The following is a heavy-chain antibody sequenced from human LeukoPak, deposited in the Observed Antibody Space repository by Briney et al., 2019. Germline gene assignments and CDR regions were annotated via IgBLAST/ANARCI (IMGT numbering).Heavy chain of an antibody. CDR3: ARDRGARYCSSTSCYEDYYYYMDV. CDR1: GGSINNYY. D-gene: IGHD2-2*01. Sequence: SETLSLTCTVSGGSINNYYWSWIRQPAGKGLEWIGRIYTSGSTNYNPSLKSRVTMSVDTSKNQFSLKLSSVTAADTAVYYCARDRGARYCSSTSCYEDYYYYMDVWGKGTTVTVSS. CDR2: IYTSGST. J-gene: IGHJ6*03. V-gene: IGHV4-4*07.